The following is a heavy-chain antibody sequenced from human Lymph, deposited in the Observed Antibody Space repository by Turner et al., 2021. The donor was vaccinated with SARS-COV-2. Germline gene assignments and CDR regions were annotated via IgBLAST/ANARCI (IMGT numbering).Heavy chain of an antibody. CDR3: ARARTSGTNYPGDFDY. V-gene: IGHV4-31*03. Sequence: QVQLQESGPGLVKPSQTLSLTCTISGGSISSGCYYWSWIRQHPGKGLEWIGYIYYSGSTYYNPSLKSRVTISLDTSKNQFSLKLSSVTAADTAVYYCARARTSGTNYPGDFDYWGQGTPVTVSS. J-gene: IGHJ4*02. CDR2: IYYSGST. D-gene: IGHD1-1*01. CDR1: GGSISSGCYY.